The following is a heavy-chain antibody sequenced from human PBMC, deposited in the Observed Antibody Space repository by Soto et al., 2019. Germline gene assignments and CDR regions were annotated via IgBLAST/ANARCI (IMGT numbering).Heavy chain of an antibody. V-gene: IGHV3-30*18. CDR1: GFTFISYG. J-gene: IGHJ4*02. CDR3: AKVPAAMIADYFDY. D-gene: IGHD2-2*01. Sequence: GSLRLSCAASGFTFISYGMHWVRQAPGKGLEWVAVISYDGSNKYYADSVKGRFTISRDNSKNTLYLQMNSLRAEDTAVYYCAKVPAAMIADYFDYWGQGTLVTVSS. CDR2: ISYDGSNK.